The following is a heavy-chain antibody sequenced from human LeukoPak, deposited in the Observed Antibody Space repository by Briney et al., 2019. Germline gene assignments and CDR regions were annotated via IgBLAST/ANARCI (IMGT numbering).Heavy chain of an antibody. Sequence: PSETLSLTFTVSGPSISSSTYAYWSWIRQHPGEAPERMGYIYYLYATYYNPSLKSRVSISVAASANQFSLKLTSVTAADTAVYYCARLNYYDSGSLTYSFDYWGPGTLVTV. J-gene: IGHJ4*02. V-gene: IGHV4-31*03. D-gene: IGHD3-10*01. CDR2: IYYLYAT. CDR3: ARLNYYDSGSLTYSFDY. CDR1: GPSISSSTYAY.